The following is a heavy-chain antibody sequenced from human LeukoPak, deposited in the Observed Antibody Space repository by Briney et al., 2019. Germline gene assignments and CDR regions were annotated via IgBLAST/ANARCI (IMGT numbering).Heavy chain of an antibody. CDR3: ARLKRYYYYMDV. J-gene: IGHJ6*03. V-gene: IGHV4-34*01. CDR2: INHSGST. Sequence: SETLSLTCAVYGGSFSGYYWSWIRQPPGKGLEWIGEINHSGSTNYNPSLKSRITISVDTSKNQFSLKLSSVTAADTAVYYCARLKRYYYYMDVWGKGTTVTISS. CDR1: GGSFSGYY.